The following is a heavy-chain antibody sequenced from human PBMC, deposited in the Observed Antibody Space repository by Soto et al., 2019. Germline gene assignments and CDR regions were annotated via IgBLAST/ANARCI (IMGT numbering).Heavy chain of an antibody. CDR1: GAAFSVYT. J-gene: IGHJ5*02. Sequence: SETLSLTGGLAGAAFSVYTWGWVRQAPGGRLHWIGEVNRGGRTNYSPSLERRLTISVDPSRNQVSLELRFVTAADTALYFGGRLVEDNVWGSYRYLDLWGQGTLVTVSS. CDR3: GRLVEDNVWGSYRYLDL. D-gene: IGHD3-16*02. CDR2: VNRGGRT. V-gene: IGHV4-34*01.